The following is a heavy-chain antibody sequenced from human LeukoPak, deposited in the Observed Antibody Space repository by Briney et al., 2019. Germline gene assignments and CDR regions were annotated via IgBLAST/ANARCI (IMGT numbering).Heavy chain of an antibody. J-gene: IGHJ6*03. CDR3: ARGPLGYYYDSSGYYSYYYYYYMDV. Sequence: GASVKVSCKASRYTYTSYDINWVRQATGQGLEWMGWMNPNSGNTGYAQKFQGRVTMTRNTSISTAYMELSSLRSEDTAVYYCARGPLGYYYDSSGYYSYYYYYYMDVWGKGTTVTVSS. V-gene: IGHV1-8*01. CDR1: RYTYTSYD. CDR2: MNPNSGNT. D-gene: IGHD3-22*01.